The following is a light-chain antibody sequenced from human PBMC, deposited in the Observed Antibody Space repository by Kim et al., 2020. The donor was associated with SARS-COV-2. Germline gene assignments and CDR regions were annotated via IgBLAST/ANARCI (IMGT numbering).Light chain of an antibody. Sequence: GQRVTVSCSGSSSNIGSNSVNWYQQVPGTAPKVLIYNNNQRPSGVPDRFSASKSGNSASLAISGLQAEDEADYYCASWDDTLSGWVFGGGTQLTVL. CDR2: NNN. V-gene: IGLV1-44*01. J-gene: IGLJ3*02. CDR1: SSNIGSNS. CDR3: ASWDDTLSGWV.